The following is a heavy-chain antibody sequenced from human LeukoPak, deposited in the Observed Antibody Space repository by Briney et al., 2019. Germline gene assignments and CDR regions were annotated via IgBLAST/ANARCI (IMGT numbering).Heavy chain of an antibody. D-gene: IGHD3-22*01. CDR2: DSESGGSGGAS. J-gene: IGHJ4*02. Sequence: GGSLRLSCAAFGFTFRRHAMSWVRQAPGKGLEWVSSDSESGGSGGASKYADSVRGRFTISRDNSENTLYLQMNSLRVEDTAVYYCAKRLLRTYFSDSSDHTPETPNYFDYWGQGALVTVSS. CDR1: GFTFRRHA. CDR3: AKRLLRTYFSDSSDHTPETPNYFDY. V-gene: IGHV3-23*01.